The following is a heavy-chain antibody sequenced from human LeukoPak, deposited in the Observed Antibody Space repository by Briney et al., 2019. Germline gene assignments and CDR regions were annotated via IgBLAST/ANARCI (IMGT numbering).Heavy chain of an antibody. V-gene: IGHV1-2*02. D-gene: IGHD1-7*01. CDR2: NNPNSGGT. Sequence: ASVKVSCKASGGTFSSYAISWVRQAPGQGLEWMGWNNPNSGGTNYAQKFQGRVTMTRDTSISTAYMELSRLRSDDTAVYYCASGSETGTLDDWGQGTLVTVSS. CDR3: ASGSETGTLDD. CDR1: GGTFSSYA. J-gene: IGHJ4*02.